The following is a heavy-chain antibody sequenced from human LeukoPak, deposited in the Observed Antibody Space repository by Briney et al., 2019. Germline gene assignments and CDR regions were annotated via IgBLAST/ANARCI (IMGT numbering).Heavy chain of an antibody. Sequence: SETLSLTCAVYGGSFSGYYWSWIRQPPGKGLEWIGEINHSGSTNYNPSLKSRVTISVDTSKNQFSLKPSSVTAADTAVYYCARIVAGDQGIWGQGTMVTVSS. CDR2: INHSGST. J-gene: IGHJ3*01. CDR1: GGSFSGYY. D-gene: IGHD5-12*01. V-gene: IGHV4-34*01. CDR3: ARIVAGDQGI.